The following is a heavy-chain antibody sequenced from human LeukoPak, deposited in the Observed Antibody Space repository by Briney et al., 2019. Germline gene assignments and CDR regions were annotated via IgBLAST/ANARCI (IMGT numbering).Heavy chain of an antibody. J-gene: IGHJ6*02. V-gene: IGHV4-59*08. CDR2: VYSTGST. D-gene: IGHD1-14*01. Sequence: SETLSLTCAVSGDSIRNNFWSWIRQPPGKGLEWIGYVYSTGSTNYNPSLKSRVTISVDTSKNQFSLKLSSVTAADTAVYYCARHILDQPLALFRYGMDVWGQGTAVTVPS. CDR1: GDSIRNNF. CDR3: ARHILDQPLALFRYGMDV.